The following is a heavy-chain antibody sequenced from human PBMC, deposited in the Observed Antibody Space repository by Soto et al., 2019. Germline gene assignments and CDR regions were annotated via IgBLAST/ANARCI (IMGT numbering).Heavy chain of an antibody. Sequence: PSETLSLTCTVSGGSISSGGYYWSWIRQHPGKGLEWIGYIYYSGSTYYNPSLKSRVTISVDASKNQFSLKLTSVTAADTAVYYCARGSAARAHLDYWGQGTLVTVSS. CDR1: GGSISSGGYY. V-gene: IGHV4-31*03. CDR2: IYYSGST. J-gene: IGHJ4*02. CDR3: ARGSAARAHLDY. D-gene: IGHD6-6*01.